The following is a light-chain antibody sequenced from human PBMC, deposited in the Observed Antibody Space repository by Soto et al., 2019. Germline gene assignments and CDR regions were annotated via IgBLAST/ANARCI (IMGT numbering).Light chain of an antibody. CDR1: QSVSYSSNNQNY. J-gene: IGKJ2*01. CDR3: HQYYTTPYT. CDR2: WAS. Sequence: DIVMTQSPDSLAVSLGERATINCKSSQSVSYSSNNQNYLAWYQQKPGQPPKLLISWASARESMVPDRFRGSGSWTDFTLTISSLQAEDVEVDYCHQYYTTPYTFGQGTKLEI. V-gene: IGKV4-1*01.